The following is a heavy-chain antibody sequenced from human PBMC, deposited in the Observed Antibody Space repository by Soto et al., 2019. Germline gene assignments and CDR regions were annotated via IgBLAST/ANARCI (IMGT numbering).Heavy chain of an antibody. D-gene: IGHD3-10*01. CDR3: ARVEMATMKRRGMDV. CDR1: GGSIGSSNW. Sequence: SETLSLTCAVSGGSIGSSNWWSWVRQPPGKGLEWIGEIYHSGSTNYNPSLKSRVTISVDKSKNQFSLKLSSVTAADTAVYYCARVEMATMKRRGMDVWGQGTTVTVS. CDR2: IYHSGST. V-gene: IGHV4-4*02. J-gene: IGHJ6*02.